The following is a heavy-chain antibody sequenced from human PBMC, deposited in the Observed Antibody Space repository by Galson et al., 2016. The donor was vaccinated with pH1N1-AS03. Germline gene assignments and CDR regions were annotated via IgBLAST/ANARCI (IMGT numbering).Heavy chain of an antibody. Sequence: SGAEVKKPGESLRLSCAGAGFTFRNAGMNWVRQAPGKGLEGVGRIKSKTDGATTDYAAPVKGRFTISRDDSRNTLYLQMNGLKTEDTAVYFCTTDPLYTSIWDDYFDSWGQGTLVAASS. V-gene: IGHV3-15*01. CDR2: IKSKTDGATT. CDR3: TTDPLYTSIWDDYFDS. J-gene: IGHJ4*02. CDR1: GFTFRNAG. D-gene: IGHD6-13*01.